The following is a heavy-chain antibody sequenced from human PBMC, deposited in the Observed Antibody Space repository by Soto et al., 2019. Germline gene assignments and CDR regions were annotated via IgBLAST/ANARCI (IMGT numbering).Heavy chain of an antibody. CDR1: GYTFTSYG. CDR3: ARDFPVSCDSSGRLGGVDY. CDR2: ISAYNGNT. Sequence: GASVKVSCKASGYTFTSYGISWVRQAPGQGLEWMGWISAYNGNTNYAQKLQGRVTMTTDTSTSTAYMELRSLRSDDTAVYYCARDFPVSCDSSGRLGGVDYWGQGTLVTVSS. J-gene: IGHJ4*02. D-gene: IGHD3-22*01. V-gene: IGHV1-18*01.